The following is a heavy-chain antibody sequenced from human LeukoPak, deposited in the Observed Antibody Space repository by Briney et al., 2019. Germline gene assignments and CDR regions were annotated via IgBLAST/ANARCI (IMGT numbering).Heavy chain of an antibody. J-gene: IGHJ4*02. CDR3: AREGKRFGDHNIDY. CDR2: ISISRNTI. Sequence: GVSLRLSCAASGFTFSIYSMNGVRHAPGRGRGWGSYISISRNTIYYAESVKGRLTISRDNAKNSLYLQMNSLSDEDTAVYYCAREGKRFGDHNIDYWGQGTLVTVSS. CDR1: GFTFSIYS. D-gene: IGHD3-10*01. V-gene: IGHV3-48*02.